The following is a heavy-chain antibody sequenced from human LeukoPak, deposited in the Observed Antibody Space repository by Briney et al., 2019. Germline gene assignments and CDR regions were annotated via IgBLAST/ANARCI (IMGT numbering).Heavy chain of an antibody. CDR3: ARVIGVEPTSAFDI. CDR2: ISWDGGST. Sequence: GGSLRLSCAASGFTFDDYAMHWVRQAPGKGLEWVSLISWDGGSTYYADSVKGRFTISRDNSKNSLYLQMNSLRAEDTALYYCARVIGVEPTSAFDIWGQGTMVTVSS. CDR1: GFTFDDYA. V-gene: IGHV3-43D*03. D-gene: IGHD1-26*01. J-gene: IGHJ3*02.